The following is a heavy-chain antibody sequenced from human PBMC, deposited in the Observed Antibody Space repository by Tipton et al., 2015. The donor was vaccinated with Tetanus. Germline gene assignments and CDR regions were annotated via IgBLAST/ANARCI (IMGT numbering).Heavy chain of an antibody. Sequence: QSGAEVKKPGASVKVSCKASGYTFTGYYMHWVRQAPGQGLEWMGWINPNSGGTNYAQKFQGRVTLTRDTSISTAYMEVSRLRSDDTAIYYWARGMDYDSSGFDDFWGQGTLVTVSS. J-gene: IGHJ4*02. D-gene: IGHD3-22*01. CDR1: GYTFTGYY. CDR2: INPNSGGT. V-gene: IGHV1-2*02. CDR3: ARGMDYDSSGFDDF.